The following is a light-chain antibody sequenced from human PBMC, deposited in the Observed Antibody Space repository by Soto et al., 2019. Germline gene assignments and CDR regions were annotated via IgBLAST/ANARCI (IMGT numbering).Light chain of an antibody. CDR2: KAS. CDR3: QQYTPSSRT. Sequence: DIQMTQSPSTLSAFVGDRVTITCRASQSISTWLAWYQQKPGKVPKLLIFKASSLQSGVPSRFSGSGSGTEFSLTISSLQPDDFAPYYCQQYTPSSRTFGQGTKVDIK. V-gene: IGKV1-5*03. J-gene: IGKJ1*01. CDR1: QSISTW.